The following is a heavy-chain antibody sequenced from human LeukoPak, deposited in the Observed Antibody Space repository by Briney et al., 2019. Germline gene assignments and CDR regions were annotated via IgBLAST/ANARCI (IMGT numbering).Heavy chain of an antibody. Sequence: ASVKVSRKSSGYTFTGYSIHWVRLAPGQGLEWMGWVNPNSGGTNYAQKFQGRVTMTRDTSISTAYMELSRLRSDDTAVYYCAIPQGSQNWYDHWGQGTLVTVSS. J-gene: IGHJ5*02. CDR1: GYTFTGYS. CDR3: AIPQGSQNWYDH. V-gene: IGHV1-2*02. CDR2: VNPNSGGT.